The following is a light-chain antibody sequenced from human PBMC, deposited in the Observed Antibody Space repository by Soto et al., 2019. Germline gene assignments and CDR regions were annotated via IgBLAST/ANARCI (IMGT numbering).Light chain of an antibody. V-gene: IGLV1-40*01. Sequence: QSVLTQSPSVSGAPGQRVTISCTGSSSNIGADYDVHWYQQIPGTAPKLLIYGNTNRPSGVPDRFSGSKSGTSASLAITGLQAGDEADYYCQSYDSRLSGSVIFGGGTKVTVL. CDR3: QSYDSRLSGSVI. CDR2: GNT. J-gene: IGLJ2*01. CDR1: SSNIGADYD.